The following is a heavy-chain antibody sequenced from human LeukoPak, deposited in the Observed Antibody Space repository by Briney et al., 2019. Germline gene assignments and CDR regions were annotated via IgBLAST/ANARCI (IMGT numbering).Heavy chain of an antibody. V-gene: IGHV4-61*01. J-gene: IGHJ5*02. Sequence: SETLSLTCTVSGGSVSSGSYYWSWIRQPPGKGLEWIGYIYYSGSTNYNPSLKSRVTISVDTSKNQFSLKLSSVTAADTAVYYCARTDDYYDFWSGYKNWFDPWGQGTLVTVSS. CDR2: IYYSGST. CDR1: GGSVSSGSYY. CDR3: ARTDDYYDFWSGYKNWFDP. D-gene: IGHD3-3*01.